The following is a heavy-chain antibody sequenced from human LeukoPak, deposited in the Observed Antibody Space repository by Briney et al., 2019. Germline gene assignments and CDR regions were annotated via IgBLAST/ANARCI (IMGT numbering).Heavy chain of an antibody. CDR1: GFTFDTYG. J-gene: IGHJ4*02. Sequence: PGRSLRLSCAASGFTFDTYGMHWVGQAPGKGLDWVAVIWYDGSHKYYAHSVKGPFPISRDNSNNTLYLQLDSLRAEDTAVYDCARRSFDYWGEGTLVTVSS. V-gene: IGHV3-33*01. CDR3: ARRSFDY. CDR2: IWYDGSHK.